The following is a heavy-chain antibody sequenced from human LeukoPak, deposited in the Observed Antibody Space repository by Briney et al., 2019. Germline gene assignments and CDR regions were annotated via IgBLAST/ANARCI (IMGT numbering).Heavy chain of an antibody. CDR3: ARGYYGSSGYAPPNY. CDR1: GFTFSSYG. CDR2: IWYDGSNK. Sequence: GGSLRLSCAASGFTFSSYGMHWVRQAPGKGLEWVAVIWYDGSNKYYADSVKGRFTISRDNSKNTLYLQMNSLRAEDTAVYYCARGYYGSSGYAPPNYWGQGTLVTVSS. J-gene: IGHJ4*02. V-gene: IGHV3-33*01. D-gene: IGHD3-22*01.